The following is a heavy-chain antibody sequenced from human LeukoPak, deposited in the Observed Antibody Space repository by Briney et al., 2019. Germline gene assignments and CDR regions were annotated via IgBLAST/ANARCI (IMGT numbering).Heavy chain of an antibody. Sequence: PSETLSLTCTVSGGSISSYYWSWIRQPAGKGLEWIGRIYTSGSTNYNPSLKSRVTMSVDTSKNQFSLKLSSVTAADTAVYYCARDRSIGRSTLYYFDYWGQGTLVTVSS. V-gene: IGHV4-4*07. J-gene: IGHJ4*02. D-gene: IGHD2-15*01. CDR2: IYTSGST. CDR1: GGSISSYY. CDR3: ARDRSIGRSTLYYFDY.